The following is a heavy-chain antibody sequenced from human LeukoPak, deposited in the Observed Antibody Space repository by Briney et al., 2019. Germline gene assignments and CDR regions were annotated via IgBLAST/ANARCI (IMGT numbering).Heavy chain of an antibody. CDR2: ISAYNGNT. CDR1: GYTFTDYY. J-gene: IGHJ6*02. CDR3: ARGPQGDSSGYWQYYYYGMDV. Sequence: ASVKVSCKASGYTFTDYYIHWVRQAPGQGLEWMGWISAYNGNTNYAQKLQGRVTMTTDTSTSTAYMELRSLRSDDTAVYYCARGPQGDSSGYWQYYYYGMDVWGQGTTVTDSS. D-gene: IGHD3-22*01. V-gene: IGHV1-18*04.